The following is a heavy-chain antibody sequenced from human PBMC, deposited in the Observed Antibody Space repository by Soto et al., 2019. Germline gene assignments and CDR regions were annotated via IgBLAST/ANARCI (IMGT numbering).Heavy chain of an antibody. D-gene: IGHD5-18*01. J-gene: IGHJ6*02. CDR3: AKDQYTAMVPDPPYGMDV. CDR2: ISYDGSNK. V-gene: IGHV3-30*18. Sequence: PGGSLRLSCAASGFTFSSYGMHWVRQSPGKGLEWVAVISYDGSNKYYADSVKGRFTISRDNSKNTLYLQMNSLRAEDTAVYYCAKDQYTAMVPDPPYGMDVWGQGTTVTVSS. CDR1: GFTFSSYG.